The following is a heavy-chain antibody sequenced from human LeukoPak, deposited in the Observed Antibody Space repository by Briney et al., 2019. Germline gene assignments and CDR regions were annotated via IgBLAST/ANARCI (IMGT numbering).Heavy chain of an antibody. Sequence: PGGSLRLSCTASGFIFSSSAMSWVRQAPGKGLEWVSSISGSGGSTYYADSVKGRFTISRDNSKNTLYLQMNSLRAEDTAVYYCAKDRSGYSYGLFDYWGQGTLVTVSS. D-gene: IGHD5-18*01. V-gene: IGHV3-23*01. CDR3: AKDRSGYSYGLFDY. CDR2: ISGSGGST. CDR1: GFIFSSSA. J-gene: IGHJ4*02.